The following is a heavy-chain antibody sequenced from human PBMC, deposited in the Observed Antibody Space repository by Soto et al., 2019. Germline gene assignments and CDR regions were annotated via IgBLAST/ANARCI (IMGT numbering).Heavy chain of an antibody. CDR3: AREGRDGYTMYGMDV. V-gene: IGHV4-59*01. J-gene: IGHJ6*02. Sequence: QVQLQESGPGLVKPSETLSLTCTVSGGSINSYYWSWIRQPPGKGLEWIGYIFYTGSTSYNPSLKSRVTISVDTSKNQFSLKFSSVTAADTAVYYCAREGRDGYTMYGMDVWGPGTTVTVSS. CDR1: GGSINSYY. D-gene: IGHD5-12*01. CDR2: IFYTGST.